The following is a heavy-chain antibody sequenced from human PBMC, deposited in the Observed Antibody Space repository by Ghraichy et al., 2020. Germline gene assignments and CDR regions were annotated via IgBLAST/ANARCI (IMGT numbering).Heavy chain of an antibody. V-gene: IGHV1-3*01. CDR3: AIAVAGSYAGNYAFDI. D-gene: IGHD6-19*01. J-gene: IGHJ3*02. Sequence: KFQGRVTITRDTSASTAYMELSSLRSEDTAVYYCAIAVAGSYAGNYAFDIWGQGTMVTVSS.